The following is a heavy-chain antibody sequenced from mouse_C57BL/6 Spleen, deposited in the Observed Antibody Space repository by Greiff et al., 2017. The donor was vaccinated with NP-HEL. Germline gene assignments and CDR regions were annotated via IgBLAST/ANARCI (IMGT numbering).Heavy chain of an antibody. Sequence: EVKLQESGPGLVKPSQSLSLTCSVTGYSITSGYYWNWIRQFPGNKLEWLGYISYDGSNNYNPSLKNRISITRDTSKNQFFLKLNSVTTEDTATYYCANDYAMDYWGQGTSVTVSS. CDR1: GYSITSGYY. D-gene: IGHD2-3*01. J-gene: IGHJ4*01. CDR3: ANDYAMDY. CDR2: ISYDGSN. V-gene: IGHV3-6*01.